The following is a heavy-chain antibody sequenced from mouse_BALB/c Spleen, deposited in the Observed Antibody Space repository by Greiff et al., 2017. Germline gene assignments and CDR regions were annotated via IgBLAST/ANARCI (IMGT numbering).Heavy chain of an antibody. J-gene: IGHJ4*01. CDR2: ISSGGSDT. CDR1: GFTFSSYA. Sequence: EVKLMESGGGLVKPGGSLKLSCAASGFTFSSYAMSWVRQTPEKRLEWVATISSGGSDTYYPDSVKGRFTISRDNAKNTLYLQMSSLRSEDTAMYYCARRYDDDYYAMDYWGQGTSVTVSS. D-gene: IGHD2-14*01. V-gene: IGHV5-9-3*01. CDR3: ARRYDDDYYAMDY.